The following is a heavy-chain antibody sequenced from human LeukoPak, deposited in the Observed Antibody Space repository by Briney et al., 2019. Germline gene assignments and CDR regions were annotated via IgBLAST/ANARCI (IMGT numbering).Heavy chain of an antibody. J-gene: IGHJ4*02. V-gene: IGHV4-34*01. CDR3: VRATANGSGRAYDH. CDR2: IHHSGDT. D-gene: IGHD3-10*01. Sequence: TPSETLSLTCAVYGKSMIGHYWTWIRQPPGKRLEWIGEIHHSGDTNSNPSLKNRVTMSIDMSKNQFSLKVKSVTAADTAVYYCVRATANGSGRAYDHWAQGNLVPVSS. CDR1: GKSMIGHY.